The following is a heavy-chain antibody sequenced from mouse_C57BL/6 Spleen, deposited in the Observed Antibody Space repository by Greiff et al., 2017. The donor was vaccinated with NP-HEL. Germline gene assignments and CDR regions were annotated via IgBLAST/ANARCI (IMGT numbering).Heavy chain of an antibody. CDR2: IYPGDGDT. CDR3: ARGELFYAMDY. Sequence: QVQLQESGPELVKPGASVKISCKASGYAFSSSWMNWVKQRPGKGLEWIGRIYPGDGDTNYNGKFKGKATLTADKSSSTAYMQLSSLTSEDSAVYFCARGELFYAMDYWGQGTSVTVSS. V-gene: IGHV1-82*01. J-gene: IGHJ4*01. CDR1: GYAFSSSW.